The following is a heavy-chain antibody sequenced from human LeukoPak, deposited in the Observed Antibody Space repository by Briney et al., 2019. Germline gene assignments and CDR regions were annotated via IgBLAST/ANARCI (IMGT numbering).Heavy chain of an antibody. D-gene: IGHD3-3*01. Sequence: ASVKVSCKASGYTFTSYGISWVRQAPGQGLEWMGWMNPNSGNTGYAQKFQGRVTMTRNTSISTAYMELSSLRSEDTAVYYCARGYTYYDFWSLNWFDPWGQGTLVTVSS. J-gene: IGHJ5*02. CDR2: MNPNSGNT. CDR3: ARGYTYYDFWSLNWFDP. CDR1: GYTFTSYG. V-gene: IGHV1-8*02.